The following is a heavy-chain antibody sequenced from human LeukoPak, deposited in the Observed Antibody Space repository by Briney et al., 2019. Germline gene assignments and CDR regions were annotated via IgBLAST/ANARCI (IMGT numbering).Heavy chain of an antibody. CDR3: AKGPRPCSGGTCYIHGMDV. Sequence: PGGSLRLSCVASGFTFSSYAMTWVRQVPGKGLEWVSALSGSGGSTYYADSVKGRFTISRDNSKNTLYLQMNSLRAEDTAVYYCAKGPRPCSGGTCYIHGMDVRGKGTTVTVSS. CDR2: LSGSGGST. D-gene: IGHD2-15*01. V-gene: IGHV3-23*01. J-gene: IGHJ6*04. CDR1: GFTFSSYA.